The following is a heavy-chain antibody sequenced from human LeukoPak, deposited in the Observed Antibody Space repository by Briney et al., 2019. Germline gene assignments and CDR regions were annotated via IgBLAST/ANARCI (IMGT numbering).Heavy chain of an antibody. CDR1: GFTFSDYY. J-gene: IGHJ4*02. CDR3: ARDLAPFYGSGSYYPYFDY. CDR2: ISSSSSTI. D-gene: IGHD3-10*01. Sequence: GGSLRLSCAASGFTFSDYYMSWIRQAPGKGLEWVSYISSSSSTIYYADSVKGRFTISRDNAKNSLYLQMNSLRDEDTAVYYCARDLAPFYGSGSYYPYFDYWGQGTLVTVSS. V-gene: IGHV3-11*04.